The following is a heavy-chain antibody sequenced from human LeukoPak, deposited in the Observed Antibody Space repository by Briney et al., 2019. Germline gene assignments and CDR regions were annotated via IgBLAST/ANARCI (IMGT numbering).Heavy chain of an antibody. Sequence: GGSLRLSCAASGFTFSSYAMSWVRQAPGKGLEWVSAISGSGGSTYYADSVKGRFTISRDNAKNSLYLQMNSLRAEDTAVYYCARGPTYYYDSSGRDAFDIWGQGTMVTVSS. CDR1: GFTFSSYA. V-gene: IGHV3-23*01. J-gene: IGHJ3*02. D-gene: IGHD3-22*01. CDR2: ISGSGGST. CDR3: ARGPTYYYDSSGRDAFDI.